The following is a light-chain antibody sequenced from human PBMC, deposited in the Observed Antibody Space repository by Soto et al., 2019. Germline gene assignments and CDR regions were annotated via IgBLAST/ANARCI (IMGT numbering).Light chain of an antibody. J-gene: IGLJ7*01. CDR3: AAWDDSLNADV. V-gene: IGLV1-44*01. Sequence: QSVLTQPSSASETPGQRVTISCSGSSSNIGSKTVNWYQHLPGTAPKLLIYFDDQRPSGAPDRFSASKSGTSASLAISGLQSEDEADYYCAAWDDSLNADVFGSGTQLTVL. CDR1: SSNIGSKT. CDR2: FDD.